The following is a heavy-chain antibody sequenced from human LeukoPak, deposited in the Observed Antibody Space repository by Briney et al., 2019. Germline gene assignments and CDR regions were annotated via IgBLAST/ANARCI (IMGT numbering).Heavy chain of an antibody. J-gene: IGHJ6*02. CDR2: INVDGTGR. V-gene: IGHV3-43*02. CDR1: GFIFGDYD. Sequence: PGGSLRLSCAASGFIFGDYDMHWVRHAPGKGLEWVSHINVDGTGRWYADSVKGRFTISRDNSNNFLYLQMNSLTTEDTALYYCTKDRYGSRTGETGMDVWGQGTTVTVSS. CDR3: TKDRYGSRTGETGMDV. D-gene: IGHD3-10*01.